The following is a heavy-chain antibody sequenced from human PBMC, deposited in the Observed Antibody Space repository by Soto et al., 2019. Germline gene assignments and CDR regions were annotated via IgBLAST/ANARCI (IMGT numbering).Heavy chain of an antibody. D-gene: IGHD3-16*01. CDR3: ARGRVRGMGGES. J-gene: IGHJ4*02. Sequence: QVQLVQSGAEVKEPGSSVKVSCKASGGTFNSDTINWVRQAAGQGLEWMGRINSILGISNYAQKFQGRIAITADKSTNSGYMELSSLRSEDTAVYYCARGRVRGMGGESWGQRTLVTVSS. V-gene: IGHV1-69*02. CDR1: GGTFNSDT. CDR2: INSILGIS.